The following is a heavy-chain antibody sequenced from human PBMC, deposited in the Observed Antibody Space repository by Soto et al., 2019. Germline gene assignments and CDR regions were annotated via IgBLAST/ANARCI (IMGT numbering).Heavy chain of an antibody. CDR2: ISAYNGNT. D-gene: IGHD3-3*01. J-gene: IGHJ5*02. V-gene: IGHV1-18*01. CDR1: GYTFTSYG. CDR3: ARDDFWSGSHWFDP. Sequence: ASEKVSCKASGYTFTSYGISWVRQAPGQGLEWMGWISAYNGNTNYAQKLQGRVTMTTDTSTSTAYMELRSLRSDDTAVYYCARDDFWSGSHWFDPWGQGTLVTVSS.